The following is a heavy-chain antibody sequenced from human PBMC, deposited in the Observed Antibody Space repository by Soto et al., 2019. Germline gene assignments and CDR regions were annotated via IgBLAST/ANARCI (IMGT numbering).Heavy chain of an antibody. CDR3: AKAGWPTGRYFDY. D-gene: IGHD1-26*01. CDR1: GFTFSSYG. V-gene: IGHV3-30*18. CDR2: ISYDGSNK. J-gene: IGHJ4*02. Sequence: GGSLRLSCAASGFTFSSYGMHWVRQAPGKGLEWVAVISYDGSNKYYADSVKGRFTISRDNSKNTLYLQMNSLRAEDTAVYYCAKAGWPTGRYFDYWDQGTLVTVSS.